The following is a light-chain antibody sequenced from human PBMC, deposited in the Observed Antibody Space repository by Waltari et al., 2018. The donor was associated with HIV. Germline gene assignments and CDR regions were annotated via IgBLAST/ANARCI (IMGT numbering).Light chain of an antibody. J-gene: IGLJ3*02. CDR3: SSYTTSSTWV. Sequence: HSALTQPASVSGSPGQSITISCTGTSRDIGGYQYVSWYQQQPGKAPKLMISEVSNRPSGVSNRFSGSKSGNTASLTISGLQAEDEADYYCSSYTTSSTWVFGGGTKLTVL. V-gene: IGLV2-14*01. CDR2: EVS. CDR1: SRDIGGYQY.